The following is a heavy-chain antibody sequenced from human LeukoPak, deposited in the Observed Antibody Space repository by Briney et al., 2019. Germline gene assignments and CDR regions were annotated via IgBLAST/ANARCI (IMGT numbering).Heavy chain of an antibody. CDR2: IRYDGSNK. V-gene: IGHV3-30*02. J-gene: IGHJ4*02. CDR1: GFTFSSYG. D-gene: IGHD2-2*02. Sequence: GGSLRLSCAASGFTFSSYGMHWVRQAPGKGLEWVAFIRYDGSNKYYADSVKGRFTISRDNSKNTLYLQMNSLRAEDTAVYYCAPPPDIVVVPAAIDFDYWGQGTLVTVSS. CDR3: APPPDIVVVPAAIDFDY.